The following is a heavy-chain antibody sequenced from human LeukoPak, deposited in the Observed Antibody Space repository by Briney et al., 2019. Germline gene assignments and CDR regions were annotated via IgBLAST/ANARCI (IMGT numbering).Heavy chain of an antibody. V-gene: IGHV3-30*04. CDR1: GFTFSSYA. D-gene: IGHD2-21*01. CDR2: ISYDGSNK. CDR3: ARDRSPVGILWDNRSSYYYGMDV. Sequence: GRSLRLSCAASGFTFSSYAMHWVRQAPGKGLEWVAVISYDGSNKYYADSVKGRFTISRDNSKNTLYLQMNSLRAEDTAVYYCARDRSPVGILWDNRSSYYYGMDVWGQGTTVTVSS. J-gene: IGHJ6*02.